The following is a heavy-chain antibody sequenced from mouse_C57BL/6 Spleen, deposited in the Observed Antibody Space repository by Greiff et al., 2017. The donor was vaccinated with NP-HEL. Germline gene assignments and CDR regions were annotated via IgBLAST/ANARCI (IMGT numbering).Heavy chain of an antibody. J-gene: IGHJ2*01. CDR2: ISSGGSYT. V-gene: IGHV5-6*01. CDR1: GFTFSSYG. CDR3: ARPPRGQGDYFDY. Sequence: EVQLVESGGDLVKPGGSLKLSCAASGFTFSSYGMSWVRQTPDKRLEWVATISSGGSYTYYPDSVKGRFTISRDKAKNTLYLQMSSLKSEDTAMYYCARPPRGQGDYFDYWGQGTTLTVSS. D-gene: IGHD3-3*01.